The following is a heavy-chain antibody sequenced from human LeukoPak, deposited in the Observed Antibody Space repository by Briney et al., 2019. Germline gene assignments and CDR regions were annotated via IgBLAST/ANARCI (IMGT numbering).Heavy chain of an antibody. Sequence: GGSLRLSCAASGFTFSSYAMSWVRQAPGKGLEWVSAISGSGGSTYYADSVKGRFTISRDNSKNTLYLQMNSLRAEDTAVYYCARQMYDGNSNPYDAFDIWGQGTMVTVSS. CDR3: ARQMYDGNSNPYDAFDI. V-gene: IGHV3-23*01. J-gene: IGHJ3*02. D-gene: IGHD4-23*01. CDR1: GFTFSSYA. CDR2: ISGSGGST.